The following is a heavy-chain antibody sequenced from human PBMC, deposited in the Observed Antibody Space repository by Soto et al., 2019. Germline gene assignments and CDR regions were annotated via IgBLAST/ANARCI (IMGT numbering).Heavy chain of an antibody. D-gene: IGHD3-22*01. CDR1: GGSISSGDYY. CDR3: AREXYYYDSSGQPRGYYFDY. J-gene: IGHJ4*02. Sequence: TLSLTCTVSGGSISSGDYYWSWIRQPPGKGLEWIGYIYYSGSTYYNPSLKSRVTISVDTSKNQFSLKLSSVTAADTAVYYCAREXYYYDSSGQPRGYYFDYWGQGTLVTVSS. CDR2: IYYSGST. V-gene: IGHV4-30-4*01.